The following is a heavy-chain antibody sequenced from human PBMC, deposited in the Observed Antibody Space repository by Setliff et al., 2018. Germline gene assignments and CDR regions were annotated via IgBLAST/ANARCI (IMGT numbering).Heavy chain of an antibody. CDR2: IIPIFGTA. CDR1: GGTFSSSA. CDR3: ARDGDNYYDSSGYYLNHAFDI. J-gene: IGHJ3*02. V-gene: IGHV1-69*13. Sequence: ASVKVSCKASGGTFSSSAISWVRQAPGQGLEWMGGIIPIFGTANYAQKFQGRVTITADESTSTAYMELSSLRSEDTAVYYCARDGDNYYDSSGYYLNHAFDIWGQGTMVTVSS. D-gene: IGHD3-22*01.